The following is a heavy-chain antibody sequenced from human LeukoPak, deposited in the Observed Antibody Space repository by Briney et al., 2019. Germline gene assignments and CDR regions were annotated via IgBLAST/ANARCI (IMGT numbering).Heavy chain of an antibody. D-gene: IGHD6-13*01. Sequence: PSETLSLTCTVSGGSISSHYWSWIRQPPGKGLECIGDIYHSGSTNYNPSLKSRVTISVDTSKNQFSLNLSSVTAADTAVYYCARDNLAATGAFDYWGQGALVAVSS. V-gene: IGHV4-59*11. CDR1: GGSISSHY. CDR2: IYHSGST. CDR3: ARDNLAATGAFDY. J-gene: IGHJ4*02.